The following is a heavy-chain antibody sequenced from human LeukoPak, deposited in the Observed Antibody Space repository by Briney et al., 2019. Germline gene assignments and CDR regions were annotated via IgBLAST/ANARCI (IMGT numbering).Heavy chain of an antibody. CDR2: IYYSGST. CDR3: ARDQGMVRGVGYYYYGMDV. J-gene: IGHJ6*02. CDR1: GGSISISSYY. Sequence: PSETLSLTCTVSGGSISISSYYWSWIRQPPGKGLEWIGYIYYSGSTNYNPSLKSRVTISVDTSKNQFSLKLSSVTAADTAVYYCARDQGMVRGVGYYYYGMDVWGQGTTVTVSS. V-gene: IGHV4-61*01. D-gene: IGHD3-10*01.